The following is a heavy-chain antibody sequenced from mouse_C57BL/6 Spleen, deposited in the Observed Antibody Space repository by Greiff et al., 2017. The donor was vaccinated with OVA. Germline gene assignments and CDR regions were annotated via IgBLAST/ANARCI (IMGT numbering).Heavy chain of an antibody. Sequence: VQLQQSGAELVRPGASVKLSCTASGFNIKDYYMHWVKQRPEQGLEWIGWIDPENGDTEYASKFQGKATITADTSSNTAYLQLSSLTSEDTAVYYGTMSNYVYYAMDYWGQGTSVTVSS. CDR3: TMSNYVYYAMDY. V-gene: IGHV14-4*01. CDR2: IDPENGDT. J-gene: IGHJ4*01. D-gene: IGHD2-5*01. CDR1: GFNIKDYY.